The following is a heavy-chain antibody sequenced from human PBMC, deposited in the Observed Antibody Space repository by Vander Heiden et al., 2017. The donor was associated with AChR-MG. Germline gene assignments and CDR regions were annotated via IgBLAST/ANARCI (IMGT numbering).Heavy chain of an antibody. CDR3: AKVVELLWFGELFL. CDR2: ITATGGST. D-gene: IGHD3-10*01. V-gene: IGHV3-23*01. CDR1: GFTFRNYA. Sequence: EVQLLESGGGLVQTGRSLRLSCAASGFTFRNYAMSWVRPAPGKGLGWVSTITATGGSTYYADAVKGRFTISRDNSKNSLYLQMNSLRADDTAIFYCAKVVELLWFGELFLWGQGTLVTVSS. J-gene: IGHJ4*02.